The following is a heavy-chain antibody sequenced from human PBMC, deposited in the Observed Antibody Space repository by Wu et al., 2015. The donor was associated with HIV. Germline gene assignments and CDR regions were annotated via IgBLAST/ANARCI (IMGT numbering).Heavy chain of an antibody. CDR2: INPNSGGS. CDR3: TKDYGIVGSTLPEYFQH. J-gene: IGHJ1*01. CDR1: GDTSRNYV. D-gene: IGHD1-26*01. Sequence: QVHLVQSGAEVKKSGSSVKISCKASGDTSRNYVFSWVRQAPGQGLEWMGWINPNSGGSKSPQKFQGRVTMTRDTSVSTVYLELTRLKFDDTAIYYCTKDYGIVGSTLPEYFQHWGQGTLVTVSS. V-gene: IGHV1-2*02.